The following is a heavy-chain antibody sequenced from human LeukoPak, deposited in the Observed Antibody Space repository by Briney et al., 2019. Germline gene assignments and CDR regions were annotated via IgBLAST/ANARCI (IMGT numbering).Heavy chain of an antibody. CDR2: ISSSSSTI. V-gene: IGHV3-48*01. CDR1: GFTFSSYS. D-gene: IGHD3-22*01. J-gene: IGHJ3*02. Sequence: GGSLRLSCAASGFTFSSYSMNWVRQAPGKGLEWVSYISSSSSTIYYADSVKGRFAISRDNAKNSLYLQMNSLRAEDTAVYYCASSLVVIGAFDIWAQGTMVTVSS. CDR3: ASSLVVIGAFDI.